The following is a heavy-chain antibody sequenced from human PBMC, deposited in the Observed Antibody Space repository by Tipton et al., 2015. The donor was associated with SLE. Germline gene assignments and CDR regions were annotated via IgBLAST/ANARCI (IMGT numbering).Heavy chain of an antibody. V-gene: IGHV4-61*02. J-gene: IGHJ5*02. Sequence: TLSLTCTVSGGAISFGSQYCSWIRQPAGKGLEWIGRIYPSGNTIYNPALKSRVTISVDTSKNQFSLKLSSVTAADTAVYYCARGQMGRWFDPWGRGTLVTVSS. CDR3: ARGQMGRWFDP. CDR2: IYPSGNT. D-gene: IGHD3-10*01. CDR1: GGAISFGSQY.